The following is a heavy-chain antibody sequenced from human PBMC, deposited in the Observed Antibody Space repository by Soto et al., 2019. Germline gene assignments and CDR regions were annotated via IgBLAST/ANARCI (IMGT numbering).Heavy chain of an antibody. CDR1: GGSFSSYT. D-gene: IGHD2-21*02. V-gene: IGHV1-69*04. CDR2: IIPILGIA. J-gene: IGHJ6*02. CDR3: ARDQRRVVVTAIRGYYGMDV. Sequence: ASVKVSCKASGGSFSSYTISWVRQAPGQGLEWMGRIIPILGIANYAQKFQGRVTITADKSTSTAYMELSSLRSEDTAVYYCARDQRRVVVTAIRGYYGMDVWGQGTTVTV.